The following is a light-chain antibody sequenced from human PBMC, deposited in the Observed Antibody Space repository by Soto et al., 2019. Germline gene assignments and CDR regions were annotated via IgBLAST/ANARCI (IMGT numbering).Light chain of an antibody. V-gene: IGKV3-15*01. CDR1: QSISNK. CDR3: QHYNNWPLT. Sequence: EIVMTQSPATLSVSPGERATLSCSASQSISNKLGWYQQKPGQAPRLLIYGASTRATGIPGRFSGSGSGTEFTLTISTVQSEDLAVYYCQHYNNWPLTFGRGTKVDIK. CDR2: GAS. J-gene: IGKJ4*01.